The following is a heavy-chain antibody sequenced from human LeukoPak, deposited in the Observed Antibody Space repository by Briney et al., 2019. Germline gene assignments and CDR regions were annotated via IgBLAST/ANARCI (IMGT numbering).Heavy chain of an antibody. D-gene: IGHD4-17*01. J-gene: IGHJ6*02. CDR1: GLTLSSYS. CDR3: AREYGDYGDYRAYYYGMDV. CDR2: ISSSSSYI. Sequence: GGSLRLFCGACGLTLSSYSVKWVRQARGRGLEWVSSISSSSSYIYYADSVKGRFTISRDNSKSSLYLQMNSLRAEDTAVYYCAREYGDYGDYRAYYYGMDVWGQGTTVTVSS. V-gene: IGHV3-21*01.